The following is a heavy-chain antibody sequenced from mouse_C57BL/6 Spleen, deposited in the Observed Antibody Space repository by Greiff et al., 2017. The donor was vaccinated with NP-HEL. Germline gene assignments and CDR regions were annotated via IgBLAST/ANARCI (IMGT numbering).Heavy chain of an antibody. CDR3: ARDWDYYGSSWYFDV. V-gene: IGHV3-6*01. CDR1: GYSITSGYY. D-gene: IGHD1-1*01. Sequence: EVKLMESGPGLVKPSQSLSLTCSVTGYSITSGYYWNWIRQFPGNKLEWMGYISYDGSNNYNPSLKNRISITRDTSKNQFFLKLNSVTTEDTATYYCARDWDYYGSSWYFDVWGTGTTVTVSS. CDR2: ISYDGSN. J-gene: IGHJ1*03.